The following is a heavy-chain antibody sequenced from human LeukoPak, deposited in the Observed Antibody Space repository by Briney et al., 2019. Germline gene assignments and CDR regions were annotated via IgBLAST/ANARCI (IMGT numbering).Heavy chain of an antibody. D-gene: IGHD2-15*01. J-gene: IGHJ4*02. Sequence: PGGSLRLSCATSGFTSSDHYMDWVRQAPGKGLEWIGRVRTKASSYTSEYAASVKGRFTVSRDDSDNSLFLQMNSLKTEDTAVYYCARVFGDWGQGTLVTVSS. CDR3: ARVFGD. CDR2: VRTKASSYTS. CDR1: GFTSSDHY. V-gene: IGHV3-72*01.